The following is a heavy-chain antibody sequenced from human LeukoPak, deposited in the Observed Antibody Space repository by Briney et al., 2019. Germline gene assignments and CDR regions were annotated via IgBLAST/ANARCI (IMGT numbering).Heavy chain of an antibody. D-gene: IGHD3-22*01. CDR3: ARGRYYDSSGYYGY. Sequence: GGSLRLSCAASGFTFGNHGMHWVRQAPGKELEWVALITFDGSHKYYADSVKGRFTISRDNAKNSLYLQMNSLRAEDTAVYYCARGRYYDSSGYYGYWGQGTLVTVSS. CDR2: ITFDGSHK. J-gene: IGHJ4*02. V-gene: IGHV3-30*12. CDR1: GFTFGNHG.